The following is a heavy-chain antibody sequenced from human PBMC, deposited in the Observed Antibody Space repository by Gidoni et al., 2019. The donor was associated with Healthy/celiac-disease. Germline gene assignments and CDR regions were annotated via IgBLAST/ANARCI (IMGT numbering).Heavy chain of an antibody. Sequence: QVQLQQWGAGLLKPSETLSLTCAVSGGSFSGYYWRWIRPPPGKGLEWIGEINHSGSTNYNPSLKSRVTISVDTSKNQFSLKLSSVTAADTAVYYCARGDYDFWSGEDASHDAFDIWGQGTMVTVSS. V-gene: IGHV4-34*01. J-gene: IGHJ3*02. D-gene: IGHD3-3*01. CDR3: ARGDYDFWSGEDASHDAFDI. CDR1: GGSFSGYY. CDR2: INHSGST.